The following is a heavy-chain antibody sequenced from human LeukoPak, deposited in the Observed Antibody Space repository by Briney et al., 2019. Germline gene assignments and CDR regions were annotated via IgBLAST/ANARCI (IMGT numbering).Heavy chain of an antibody. CDR2: IKTDGSEK. D-gene: IGHD3-22*01. V-gene: IGHV3-7*01. CDR1: GFTFSNYW. CDR3: ATYSSLNRREFQY. Sequence: GGSLRLSCEGSGFTFSNYWMGWVCQAPGKGLQWVANIKTDGSEKYYVDSVKGRFTISRDNAKNSLYLQMNSLRAEDTAVYYCATYSSLNRREFQYWGQGTLLTVSS. J-gene: IGHJ1*01.